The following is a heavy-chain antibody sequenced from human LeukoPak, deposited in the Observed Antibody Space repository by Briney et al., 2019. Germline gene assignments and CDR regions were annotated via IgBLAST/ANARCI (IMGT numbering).Heavy chain of an antibody. D-gene: IGHD3-22*01. CDR1: GCTFTGYY. J-gene: IGHJ4*02. Sequence: ASVKVSCKASGCTFTGYYMHWVRQAPGQGLEWMGWINPNSGGTNYAQKFQGRVTMTRDTSISTAYMELSRLRSDDTAVYYCATSRNYYDSSGYYLDFDYWGQGTLVTVSS. V-gene: IGHV1-2*02. CDR3: ATSRNYYDSSGYYLDFDY. CDR2: INPNSGGT.